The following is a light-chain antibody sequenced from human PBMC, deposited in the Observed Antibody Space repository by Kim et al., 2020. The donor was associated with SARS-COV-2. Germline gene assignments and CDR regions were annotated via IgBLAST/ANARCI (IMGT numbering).Light chain of an antibody. CDR1: SGHSSDA. CDR3: QTSGV. V-gene: IGLV4-69*01. CDR2: LNSDGSH. Sequence: SLGASVKLTSALSSGHSSDANAWHQQQPEKGHRYLMRLNSDGSHGKGDGSPDRFSGSSSGAERYLTISSLQSENEADYFCQTSGVFGGGTQLTVL. J-gene: IGLJ2*01.